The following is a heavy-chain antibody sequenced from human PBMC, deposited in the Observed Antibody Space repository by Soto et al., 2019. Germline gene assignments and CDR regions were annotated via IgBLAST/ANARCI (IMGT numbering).Heavy chain of an antibody. CDR2: INPNSGGT. CDR3: ARDLGRKVLLWFGESPDAFDI. CDR1: GYTFTGYY. Sequence: QVQLVQSGAEVKKPGASVKVSCKASGYTFTGYYMHWVRQAPGQGLEWMGWINPNSGGTNYAQKFQGWVTMTRDTSISTAYMELSRLRSDDTAVYYCARDLGRKVLLWFGESPDAFDIWGQGTMVTVSS. V-gene: IGHV1-2*04. D-gene: IGHD3-10*01. J-gene: IGHJ3*02.